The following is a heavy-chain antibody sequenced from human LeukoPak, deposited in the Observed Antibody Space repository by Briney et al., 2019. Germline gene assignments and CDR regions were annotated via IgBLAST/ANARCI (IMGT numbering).Heavy chain of an antibody. CDR3: AKSSGTMVQGANWFDP. CDR2: ISGSGGST. CDR1: GFTFSSYA. J-gene: IGHJ5*02. V-gene: IGHV3-23*01. D-gene: IGHD3-10*01. Sequence: GGSLRLSCAASGFTFSSYAMSWVRQAPGKGLEWVSAISGSGGSTYYADSAKGRFTISRDNSKNTLYLQMNSLRAEDTAVYYCAKSSGTMVQGANWFDPWGQGTLVTVSS.